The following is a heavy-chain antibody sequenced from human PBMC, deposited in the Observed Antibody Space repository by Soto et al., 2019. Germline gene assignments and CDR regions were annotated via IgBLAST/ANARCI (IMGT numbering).Heavy chain of an antibody. V-gene: IGHV3-33*01. Sequence: VGSLRLSCAASGFTFSSYGMHWVRQAPGKGLEWVAVIWYDGSNKYYADSVKGRFTISRDNSKNTLYLQMNSLRAEDTAVYYCARVLYYGSGSLYRGRYGMDVWGQGTTVTVSS. CDR3: ARVLYYGSGSLYRGRYGMDV. D-gene: IGHD3-10*01. CDR1: GFTFSSYG. J-gene: IGHJ6*02. CDR2: IWYDGSNK.